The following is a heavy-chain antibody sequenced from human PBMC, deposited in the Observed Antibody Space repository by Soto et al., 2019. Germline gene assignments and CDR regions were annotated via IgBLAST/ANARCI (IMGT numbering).Heavy chain of an antibody. J-gene: IGHJ6*02. CDR3: AKDPYCSSTSCYPATYYYYGMDV. V-gene: IGHV3-30*18. Sequence: GGSLRLSCAASGFTFSSYGMHWVRQAPGKGLEWVAVISYDGSNKYYSDSVQGRFTISRDNSKKTLYMQMNSLRARDTAVYYCAKDPYCSSTSCYPATYYYYGMDVWGQGTTVTVSS. CDR1: GFTFSSYG. D-gene: IGHD2-2*01. CDR2: ISYDGSNK.